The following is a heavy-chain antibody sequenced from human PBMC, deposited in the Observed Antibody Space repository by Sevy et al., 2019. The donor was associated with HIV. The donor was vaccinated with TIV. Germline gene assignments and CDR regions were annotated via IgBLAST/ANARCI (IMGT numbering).Heavy chain of an antibody. CDR2: IIPIFGTA. CDR3: ARVGSGGSLVVVAASDAFDI. Sequence: ASVKVSCKASGGTFSSYAISWVRQAPGQGLEWMGGIIPIFGTANYAQKFQGRVTITADESTSTAYMELSSLRSEDTALYYCARVGSGGSLVVVAASDAFDIWGQGTMVTVSS. D-gene: IGHD2-15*01. CDR1: GGTFSSYA. J-gene: IGHJ3*02. V-gene: IGHV1-69*13.